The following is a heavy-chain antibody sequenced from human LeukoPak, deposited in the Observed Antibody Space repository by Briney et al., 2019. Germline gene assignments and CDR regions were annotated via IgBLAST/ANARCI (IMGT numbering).Heavy chain of an antibody. Sequence: SETLSLTCTVSGGSISSYYWSWIRQPPGKGLEWIGYIYYSGSTNYNPSLKGRVTISVDTSKNQFSLKLSSVTAADTAVYYCARGAMVRGVITRFDPWGQGTLVTVSS. CDR3: ARGAMVRGVITRFDP. CDR2: IYYSGST. D-gene: IGHD3-10*01. CDR1: GGSISSYY. V-gene: IGHV4-59*01. J-gene: IGHJ5*02.